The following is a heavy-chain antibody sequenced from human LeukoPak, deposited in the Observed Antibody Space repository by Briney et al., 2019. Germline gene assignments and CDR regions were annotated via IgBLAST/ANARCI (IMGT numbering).Heavy chain of an antibody. CDR3: ARVGTGTRSFDY. J-gene: IGHJ4*02. Sequence: ASVKVSCKPSGYTFTTYDINWVRQAPGQGLEWMGRISAYNGYTNYGQKLQGRVTMTTDTSTSTAYMELRSLRSDDTAVYYCARVGTGTRSFDYWGQGTLVTVSS. CDR1: GYTFTTYD. V-gene: IGHV1-18*01. D-gene: IGHD1/OR15-1a*01. CDR2: ISAYNGYT.